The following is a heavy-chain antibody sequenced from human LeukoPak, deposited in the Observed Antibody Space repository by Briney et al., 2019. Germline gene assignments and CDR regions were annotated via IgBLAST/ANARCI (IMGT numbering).Heavy chain of an antibody. V-gene: IGHV3-30*03. CDR3: ARDSSGFDY. D-gene: IGHD6-19*01. Sequence: GGSLRLSCAASGLSFTRYGMQWVRQAPGKGLDWLAVISNDGRNEYYADSVKGRFTISRDNSKNTLYLQMNSLRDEDTAVYYCARDSSGFDYWGQGTLVTVSS. CDR2: ISNDGRNE. J-gene: IGHJ4*02. CDR1: GLSFTRYG.